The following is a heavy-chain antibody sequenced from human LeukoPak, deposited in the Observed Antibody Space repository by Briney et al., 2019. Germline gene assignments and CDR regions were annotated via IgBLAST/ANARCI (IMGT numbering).Heavy chain of an antibody. D-gene: IGHD2-2*01. V-gene: IGHV4-39*01. Sequence: SETLSLTCAISGGSINSGTYYWGWIRQAPGQGLDWLGTVYYSGTTYYKPSLNGRITISVDSSRNQFSLKLTSVTAADSALYYCARTGAYCSNTSCYPFDSWGQGILVTVSS. CDR1: GGSINSGTYY. J-gene: IGHJ4*02. CDR2: VYYSGTT. CDR3: ARTGAYCSNTSCYPFDS.